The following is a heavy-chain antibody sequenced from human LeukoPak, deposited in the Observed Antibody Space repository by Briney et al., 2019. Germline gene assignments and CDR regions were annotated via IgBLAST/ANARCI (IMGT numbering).Heavy chain of an antibody. V-gene: IGHV4-39*01. CDR3: VRHISTNTGYFDS. D-gene: IGHD5-24*01. Sequence: KPSETLSLTCPVSGGSINSHSYYWGWIRQPPGKGQEWIGSVYYDGTSYSNPSLKTRVGVFVDTSRDQFSLDLDFVTAADTALYYCVRHISTNTGYFDSCGQGTLVSVSS. CDR1: GGSINSHSYY. J-gene: IGHJ4*02. CDR2: VYYDGTS.